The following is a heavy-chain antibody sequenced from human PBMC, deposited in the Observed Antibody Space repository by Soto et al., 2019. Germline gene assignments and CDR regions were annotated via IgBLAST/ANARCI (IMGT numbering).Heavy chain of an antibody. CDR3: AKDREQLAPESINFDY. CDR1: GFTFSSYG. J-gene: IGHJ4*02. CDR2: ISYDGSNK. D-gene: IGHD6-6*01. Sequence: PGGSLRLSCAASGFTFSSYGMHWVRQAPGKGLERVAVISYDGSNKYYADSVKGRFTISRDNSKNTLYLQMNSLRAEDTAVYYCAKDREQLAPESINFDYWGQGTLVTVSS. V-gene: IGHV3-30*18.